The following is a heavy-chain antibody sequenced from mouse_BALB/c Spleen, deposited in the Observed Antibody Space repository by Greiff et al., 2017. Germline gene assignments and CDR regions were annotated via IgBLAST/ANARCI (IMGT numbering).Heavy chain of an antibody. J-gene: IGHJ2*01. V-gene: IGHV1-31*01. CDR1: GYSFTGYY. CDR3: AREGITTVLFDY. D-gene: IGHD1-1*01. CDR2: INPYNGAT. Sequence: VQLKQSGPELVKPGASVKISCKASGYSFTGYYMHWVKQSHVKSLEWIGRINPYNGATSYNQNFKDKASLTVDKSSSTAYMELHSLTSEDSAVYYCAREGITTVLFDYWGQGTTLTVSS.